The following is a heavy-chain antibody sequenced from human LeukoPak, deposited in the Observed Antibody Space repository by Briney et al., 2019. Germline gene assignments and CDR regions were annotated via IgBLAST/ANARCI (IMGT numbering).Heavy chain of an antibody. Sequence: ASVKVSCKASGGTFSSYAISWVRQAPGQGLEWMGRIIPIFGTANYAQKFQGRVTITTDESTSTAYMELSSLRSEDTAVYYCAREVSAPAPRIVGASGYYYYYYMDVWGKGTTVTVSS. CDR1: GGTFSSYA. J-gene: IGHJ6*03. CDR3: AREVSAPAPRIVGASGYYYYYYMDV. V-gene: IGHV1-69*05. CDR2: IIPIFGTA. D-gene: IGHD1-26*01.